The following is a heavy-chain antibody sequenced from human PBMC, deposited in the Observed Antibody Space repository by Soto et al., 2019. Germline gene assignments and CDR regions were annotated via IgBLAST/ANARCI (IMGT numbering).Heavy chain of an antibody. V-gene: IGHV1-69*13. CDR1: GGTFSSYS. CDR3: ARDRRIQLWLNYYYYGMDV. D-gene: IGHD5-18*01. J-gene: IGHJ6*02. Sequence: SVNVSCKSSGGTFSSYSMSWGRQAPGQGLECMGGIIPIFGTANYAQKLQGRVTITADESTSTAYMELSSLRSEDTAVYYCARDRRIQLWLNYYYYGMDVWGQGTTVTLSS. CDR2: IIPIFGTA.